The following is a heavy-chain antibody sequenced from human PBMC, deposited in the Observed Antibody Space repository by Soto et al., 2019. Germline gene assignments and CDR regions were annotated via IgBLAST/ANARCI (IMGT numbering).Heavy chain of an antibody. Sequence: QVQLQESGPGLLKPSETLSLTCTVSGGSISSYFYIWVRQPPGKGLEWIGSVYYTGTTDYNPSLKSRVTISVDTSKTQFSLNLRSVTAADTAVSYCAIELAAVPRACDYWGRGTLVTVSS. CDR3: AIELAAVPRACDY. V-gene: IGHV4-59*01. CDR1: GGSISSYF. J-gene: IGHJ4*02. CDR2: VYYTGTT. D-gene: IGHD6-19*01.